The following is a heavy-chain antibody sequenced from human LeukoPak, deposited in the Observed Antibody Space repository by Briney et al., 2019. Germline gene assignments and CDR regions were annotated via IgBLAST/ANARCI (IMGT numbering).Heavy chain of an antibody. J-gene: IGHJ4*02. D-gene: IGHD1-1*01. Sequence: GGSLRLSCAASGFTFSSYGMHWVRQAPGKGLEWVAVIWYDGSNKYYADSVKGRFTISRDNSKNTLYLQMNSLRAEDTAVYYCAKLTTGTTPIDYWGQGTLVTVSS. V-gene: IGHV3-30*02. CDR1: GFTFSSYG. CDR2: IWYDGSNK. CDR3: AKLTTGTTPIDY.